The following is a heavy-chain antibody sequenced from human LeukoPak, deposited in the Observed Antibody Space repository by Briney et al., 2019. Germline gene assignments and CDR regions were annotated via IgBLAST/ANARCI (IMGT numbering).Heavy chain of an antibody. D-gene: IGHD1-1*01. CDR2: IYYSGST. V-gene: IGHV4-38-2*02. J-gene: IGHJ4*02. CDR1: GYSISSGYY. Sequence: SETLSLTCTVSGYSISSGYYWGWIRQPPGKGLEWIGSIYYSGSTYYNPSLKSRVTISVDTSKNQFSLNLHSMTAADTAVCYCVKSGTLLREGFNYWGQGTLVTVSS. CDR3: VKSGTLLREGFNY.